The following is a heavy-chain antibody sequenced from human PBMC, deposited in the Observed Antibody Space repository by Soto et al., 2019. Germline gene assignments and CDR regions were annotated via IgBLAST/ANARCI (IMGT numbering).Heavy chain of an antibody. J-gene: IGHJ4*02. D-gene: IGHD6-6*01. CDR1: GFTFSSYA. CDR2: ISYDGSNK. V-gene: IGHV3-30-3*01. CDR3: ARGGGYSSWSFLDY. Sequence: QVQLVESGGGVVQPGRSLRLSCAASGFTFSSYAMHWVRQAPGKGLEWVAVISYDGSNKYYADSVKGRFTISRDNSKNTLYLQMTSLRAEDTAVYYCARGGGYSSWSFLDYWGQGTLVTFSS.